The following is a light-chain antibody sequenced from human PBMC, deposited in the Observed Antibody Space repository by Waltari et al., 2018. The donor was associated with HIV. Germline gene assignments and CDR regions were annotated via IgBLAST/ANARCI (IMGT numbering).Light chain of an antibody. V-gene: IGLV1-51*01. Sequence: QSVLTQPPSVSSAPGQTVTISCSGTSSNIENNYVSWYQQFPGAAHKIIRYDNDKRPSEIRDPVPGSKSGTSATLGITGPKPGDEDDYYCQTWESSLRAVVFGSGTKLTVL. CDR1: SSNIENNY. CDR2: DND. CDR3: QTWESSLRAVV. J-gene: IGLJ2*01.